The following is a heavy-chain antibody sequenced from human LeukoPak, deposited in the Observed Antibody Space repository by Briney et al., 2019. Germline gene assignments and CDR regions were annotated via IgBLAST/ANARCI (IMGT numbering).Heavy chain of an antibody. V-gene: IGHV3-48*03. CDR1: GFTFSSFQ. Sequence: GGSLRLSCVASGFTFSSFQMNWVRQAPGKGLEWVSYISSSGSIMFYADSVKGRFTISRDNAKNSLYLHMNSLRAEDTAVYYCARTPTYYDILADYPYYFDYWGQGTLVTVSS. CDR3: ARTPTYYDILADYPYYFDY. D-gene: IGHD3-9*01. J-gene: IGHJ4*02. CDR2: ISSSGSIM.